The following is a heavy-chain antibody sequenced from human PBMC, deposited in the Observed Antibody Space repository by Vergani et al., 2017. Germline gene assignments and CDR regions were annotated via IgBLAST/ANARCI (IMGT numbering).Heavy chain of an antibody. CDR1: GYTFTGYY. Sequence: QVQLVQSGAEVKKPGASVKVSCKASGYTFTGYYMHWVRQAPGQGLEWMGLINPNSGGTNYSQKFQGRGTMTRDTSISTAYMELSRLRSDDTAVYYCATLGSYSSTSCSIGGYYYYYYYMDYWGKGTMVTVSS. CDR2: INPNSGGT. D-gene: IGHD2-2*01. J-gene: IGHJ6*03. CDR3: ATLGSYSSTSCSIGGYYYYYYYMDY. V-gene: IGHV1-2*02.